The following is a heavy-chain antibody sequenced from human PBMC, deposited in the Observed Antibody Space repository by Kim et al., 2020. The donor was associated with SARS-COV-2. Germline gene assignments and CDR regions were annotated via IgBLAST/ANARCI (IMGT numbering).Heavy chain of an antibody. CDR1: GGSISSSSYY. J-gene: IGHJ3*02. CDR3: ARQEAKGILSYCGGDCYSGFRAFDI. D-gene: IGHD2-21*02. CDR2: IYYSGST. Sequence: SETLSLTCTVSGGSISSSSYYWGWIRQPPGKGLEWIGSIYYSGSTYYNPSLKSRVTISVDTSKNQFSLKLSSVTAADTAVYYCARQEAKGILSYCGGDCYSGFRAFDIWGQGTMVTVSS. V-gene: IGHV4-39*01.